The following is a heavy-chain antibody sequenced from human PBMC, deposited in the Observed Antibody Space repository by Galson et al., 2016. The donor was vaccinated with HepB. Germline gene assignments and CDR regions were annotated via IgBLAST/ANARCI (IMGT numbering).Heavy chain of an antibody. Sequence: SLRLSCAVSGFIFSDYAMHWVRQAPGKGLEWVAVISYDGSEEFYADSLKGRFTISRDNSRDTLYPQMNSLRPEDTAVYYCTKDPQLYFTQGVWDNWGQGALVTVSS. CDR1: GFIFSDYA. V-gene: IGHV3-30*07. CDR2: ISYDGSEE. J-gene: IGHJ4*02. D-gene: IGHD2-8*01. CDR3: TKDPQLYFTQGVWDN.